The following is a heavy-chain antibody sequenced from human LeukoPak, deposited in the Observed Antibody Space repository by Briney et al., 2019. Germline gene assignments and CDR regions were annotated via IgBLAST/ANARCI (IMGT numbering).Heavy chain of an antibody. CDR2: IYTSGST. CDR1: GGSISSYY. J-gene: IGHJ4*02. Sequence: SETLSLTCTVSGGSISSYYWSWIRQPAGKGLEWIGRIYTSGSTNYNPSLKSRVTMSADTSKNQFSLKLSSVTAADTAVYYCARGRYSSGWIDYWGQGTLVTVSS. D-gene: IGHD6-19*01. CDR3: ARGRYSSGWIDY. V-gene: IGHV4-4*07.